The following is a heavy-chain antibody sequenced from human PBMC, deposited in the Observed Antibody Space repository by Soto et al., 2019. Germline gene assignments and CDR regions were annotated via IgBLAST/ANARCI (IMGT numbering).Heavy chain of an antibody. CDR1: GGSISSYY. CDR3: ARYLSGCGMDV. V-gene: IGHV4-59*08. J-gene: IGHJ6*02. D-gene: IGHD3-16*02. CDR2: IYYSGST. Sequence: QVQLQESGPGLVKPSETLSLTCTVSGGSISSYYWSWIRQPPGKGLEWIGYIYYSGSTNYNPSLKVRVTISEDTSKNQYSLMLSSLTAAYTAVYYCARYLSGCGMDVWGQGTTVTVSS.